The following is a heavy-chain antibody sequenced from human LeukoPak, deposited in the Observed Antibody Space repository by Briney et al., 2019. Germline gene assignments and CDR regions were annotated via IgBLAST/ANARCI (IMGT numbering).Heavy chain of an antibody. J-gene: IGHJ4*03. CDR2: ISSCRSVM. V-gene: IGHV3-48*02. Sequence: WGSLPLSCAASGFTFSDYGMSWVCQAPGKGLEWVSHISSCRSVMNYADAVKGRFTISRDNGKNSVYLQMNSLRDEDTAVYYCAGGVYGYNAFDYWGKRILVCVSS. D-gene: IGHD5/OR15-5a*01. CDR1: GFTFSDYG. CDR3: AGGVYGYNAFDY.